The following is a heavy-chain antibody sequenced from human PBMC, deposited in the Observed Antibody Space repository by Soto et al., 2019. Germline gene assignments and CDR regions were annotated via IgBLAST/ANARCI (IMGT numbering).Heavy chain of an antibody. CDR1: GFTFSSYG. D-gene: IGHD3-16*02. CDR2: IWYDGSNK. CDR3: AREYYDYVWGSYRSFWFDP. V-gene: IGHV3-33*01. Sequence: GGSLRLSCAASGFTFSSYGMHWVRQAPGKGLEWVAVIWYDGSNKYYADSVKGRFTISRDNPKNTLYLQMNSLRAEDTAVYYCAREYYDYVWGSYRSFWFDPWGQGTLVTVSS. J-gene: IGHJ5*02.